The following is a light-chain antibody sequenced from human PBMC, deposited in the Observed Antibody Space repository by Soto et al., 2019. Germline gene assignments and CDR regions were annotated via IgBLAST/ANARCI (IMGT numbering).Light chain of an antibody. CDR2: LEGSGSY. V-gene: IGLV4-60*02. CDR3: ETWDSNSWV. CDR1: SGHSTYI. Sequence: QSVLTHSSSASASLGSSVKFTCTLSSGHSTYIIAWHQQQPGKAPRYLMKLEGSGSYNKGSGVPDRFSGSSSGADRYLTTSNLQFEDEADYYCETWDSNSWVFGGGTKVTVL. J-gene: IGLJ3*02.